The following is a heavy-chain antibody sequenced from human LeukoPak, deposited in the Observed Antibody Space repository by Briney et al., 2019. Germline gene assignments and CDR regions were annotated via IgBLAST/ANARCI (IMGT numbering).Heavy chain of an antibody. CDR2: FYHSGST. D-gene: IGHD2-21*02. J-gene: IGHJ4*02. CDR3: ARKAYCGGDCYSFDY. V-gene: IGHV4-38-2*02. Sequence: SETLSLTCTVSGYTISSGYYWGWIRQPPGKGLEWVGSFYHSGSTYYNPSLKSRVTISVDTSKNQFSLKLRSVTAADTAVYYCARKAYCGGDCYSFDYWGQGTLVTVSS. CDR1: GYTISSGYY.